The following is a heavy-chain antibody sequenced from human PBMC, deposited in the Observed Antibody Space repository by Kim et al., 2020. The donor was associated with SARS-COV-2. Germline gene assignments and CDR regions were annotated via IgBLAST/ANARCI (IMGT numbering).Heavy chain of an antibody. J-gene: IGHJ4*02. CDR2: IYYSGST. Sequence: SETLSLTCTVSGGSISSGGYYWSWIRQHPGKGLEWIGYIYYSGSTYYNPSLKSRVTISVDTSKNQFSLKLSSVTAADTAVYYCARFLWFGELLKGWDTYYFDYWGQGTLVTVSS. V-gene: IGHV4-31*03. CDR1: GGSISSGGYY. D-gene: IGHD3-10*01. CDR3: ARFLWFGELLKGWDTYYFDY.